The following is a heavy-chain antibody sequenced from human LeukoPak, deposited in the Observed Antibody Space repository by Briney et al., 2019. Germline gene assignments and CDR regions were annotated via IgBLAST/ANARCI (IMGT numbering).Heavy chain of an antibody. Sequence: PSQTLSLTCTVSGGSISSGSYYWSWIRQPAGKGLEWIGYIYYSGSTNYNPSLKSRVTISVDTSKNQFSLKLSSVTTADTAVYYCAREARWIFDPWGQGTLVTVSS. CDR2: IYYSGST. CDR1: GGSISSGSYY. CDR3: AREARWIFDP. V-gene: IGHV4-61*10. D-gene: IGHD5-12*01. J-gene: IGHJ5*02.